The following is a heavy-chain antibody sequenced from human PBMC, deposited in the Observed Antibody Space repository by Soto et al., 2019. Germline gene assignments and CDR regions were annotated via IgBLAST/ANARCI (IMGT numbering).Heavy chain of an antibody. D-gene: IGHD3-3*01. J-gene: IGHJ6*03. V-gene: IGHV3-73*01. CDR3: TRAYDFWSGRSYYYYYYMDV. CDR1: GCTFGGSA. Sequence: PGVSLRVSCAASGCTFGGSAMHWVRQASGKRLEWFGRIRSKANSYATAYAASVKGRFTISRDDSKNTAYLQMNSLKTEDTAVYYCTRAYDFWSGRSYYYYYYMDVWGTGTTVTVSS. CDR2: IRSKANSYAT.